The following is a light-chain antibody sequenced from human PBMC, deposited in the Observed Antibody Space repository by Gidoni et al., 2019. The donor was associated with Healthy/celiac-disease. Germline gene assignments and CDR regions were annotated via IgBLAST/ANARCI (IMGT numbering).Light chain of an antibody. Sequence: DIVLTQSPGTLSLSPGERATLSCRASQSVSSSYLAWYQQKPGQAPRLLIYGESSRATGIPDRFSGSVSGTDFTLTISRLEPEDFAVYYCQQYGSPFGQGTKVEIK. CDR1: QSVSSSY. CDR2: GES. J-gene: IGKJ1*01. V-gene: IGKV3-20*01. CDR3: QQYGSP.